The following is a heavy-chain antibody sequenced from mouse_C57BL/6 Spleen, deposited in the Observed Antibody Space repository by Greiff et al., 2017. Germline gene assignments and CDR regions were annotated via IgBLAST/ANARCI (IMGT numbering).Heavy chain of an antibody. Sequence: VQLQQSGAELVRPGASVKLSCTASGFNIKDDYMHWVKQRPEQGLEWIGWIDPENGDTEYASKFQGKATITADTSSNTAYLQLSSLTSEDTAVYYCTTLYYYGSSPAWYFDVWGTGTTVTVSS. V-gene: IGHV14-4*01. CDR1: GFNIKDDY. J-gene: IGHJ1*03. CDR3: TTLYYYGSSPAWYFDV. CDR2: IDPENGDT. D-gene: IGHD1-1*01.